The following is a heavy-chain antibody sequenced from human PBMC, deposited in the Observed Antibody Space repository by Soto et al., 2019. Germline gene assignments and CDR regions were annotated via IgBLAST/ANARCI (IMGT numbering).Heavy chain of an antibody. V-gene: IGHV1-3*01. CDR1: GYTFSDYA. J-gene: IGHJ5*02. CDR2: INAGNGNT. D-gene: IGHD1-20*01. CDR3: ARDKITSLQRRVNWFDP. Sequence: QVQLGQSGAEVKKPGASVRVSCKASGYTFSDYAMHWVRQAPGQRLEWIGWINAGNGNTKYSEQFQDRRTITRATSASTAYMELSSLTSEDTAVYYCARDKITSLQRRVNWFDPWGQGTLVTVSS.